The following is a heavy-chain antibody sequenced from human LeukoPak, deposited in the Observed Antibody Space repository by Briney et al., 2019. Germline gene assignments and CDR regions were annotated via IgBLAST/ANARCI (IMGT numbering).Heavy chain of an antibody. Sequence: GGSLRLSCAASGFTFSSYSMNWVRQAPGKGLEWVSSISSSSSYIYYADSVKGRFTISRDNTKNSLYLQMNSLRAEDTAVYYCARDNAVGATTNWFDPWGQGTLVTVSS. J-gene: IGHJ5*02. D-gene: IGHD1-26*01. CDR1: GFTFSSYS. CDR3: ARDNAVGATTNWFDP. CDR2: ISSSSSYI. V-gene: IGHV3-21*01.